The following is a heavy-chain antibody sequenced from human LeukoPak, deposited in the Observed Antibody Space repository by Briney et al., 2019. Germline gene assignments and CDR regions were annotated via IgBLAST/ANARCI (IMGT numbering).Heavy chain of an antibody. CDR2: ISSGSSFK. D-gene: IGHD6-13*01. CDR3: AAGYSSSWENYYFDY. Sequence: GGSLRLSCADSGFAFSSYSMNWVRQAPGKGLEWVSSISSGSSFKYYADSVKGRFTISRDNAKNSLYLQMSSLRAEDTAVYYCAAGYSSSWENYYFDYWGQGTLVTVSS. CDR1: GFAFSSYS. J-gene: IGHJ4*02. V-gene: IGHV3-21*01.